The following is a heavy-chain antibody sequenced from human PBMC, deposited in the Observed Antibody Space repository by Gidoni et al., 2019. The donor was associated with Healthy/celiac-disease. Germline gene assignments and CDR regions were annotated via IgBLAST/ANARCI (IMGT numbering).Heavy chain of an antibody. CDR1: GYTFTDYY. J-gene: IGHJ4*02. Sequence: QVQLVQSGAEVKKPGASVKVSCNASGYTFTDYYMHWVRQAPGQGLEWMGWINPNSGTTNCARKFQDRVTMTRDTSISTAYMELSRLRSDDTAVYYCARSGYSPDSRIDYWGQGTLVTVSS. D-gene: IGHD6-25*01. V-gene: IGHV1-2*02. CDR3: ARSGYSPDSRIDY. CDR2: INPNSGTT.